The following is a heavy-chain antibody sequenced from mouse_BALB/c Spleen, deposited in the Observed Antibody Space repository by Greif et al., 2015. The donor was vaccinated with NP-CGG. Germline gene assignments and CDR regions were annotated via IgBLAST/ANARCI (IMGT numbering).Heavy chain of an antibody. V-gene: IGHV14-3*02. J-gene: IGHJ1*01. D-gene: IGHD3-1*01. Sequence: EVQGVESGAELVKPGASVKLSCTASGFNIKDTYMHWAKQRPEQGLEWIGRIDPANGNTKYDPKFQGKATITADTSSNAAYLQLSSLTSEDTAVYYCARSGGYYWYFDVWGAGTTVTVSS. CDR3: ARSGGYYWYFDV. CDR1: GFNIKDTY. CDR2: IDPANGNT.